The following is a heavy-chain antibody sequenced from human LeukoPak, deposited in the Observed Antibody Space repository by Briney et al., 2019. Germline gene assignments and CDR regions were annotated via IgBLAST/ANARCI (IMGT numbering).Heavy chain of an antibody. V-gene: IGHV4-59*12. Sequence: SETLSLTCTVSGGSISSYYWSWIRQPPGKGLEWIGYIYYSGSTNYNPSLKSRVTISVDTSKNQFSLKLSSVTAADTDVYYCAREDLWGDYYYMDVWGKGTTVTVSS. J-gene: IGHJ6*03. CDR1: GGSISSYY. CDR2: IYYSGST. D-gene: IGHD3-3*01. CDR3: AREDLWGDYYYMDV.